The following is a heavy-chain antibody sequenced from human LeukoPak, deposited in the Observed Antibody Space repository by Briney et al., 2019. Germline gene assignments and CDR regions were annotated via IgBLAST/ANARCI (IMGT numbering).Heavy chain of an antibody. V-gene: IGHV3-21*01. CDR3: ASGRGYGNY. CDR2: ISSSSSYI. D-gene: IGHD5-12*01. J-gene: IGHJ4*02. Sequence: GGSLRLSCAASGFSFSDHHMDWVRQAPGKGLEWVSSISSSSSYIYYADSVKGRFTISRDNAKNSLYLQMNSLRAEDTAVYYCASGRGYGNYWGQGTLVTVSS. CDR1: GFSFSDHH.